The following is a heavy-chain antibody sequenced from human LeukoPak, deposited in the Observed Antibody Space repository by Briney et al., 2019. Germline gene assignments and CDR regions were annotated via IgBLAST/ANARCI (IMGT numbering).Heavy chain of an antibody. J-gene: IGHJ4*02. CDR2: IRYDGSEK. CDR1: GFIFSNYG. Sequence: GGSLRLSCGASGFIFSNYGIHWVRHAPGKGPEWVAFIRYDGSEKYYADSVKGRFTISRDNSKNTLYLQMNSLRTEDTAVYYCAKGLGYFSDYWGQGILVIVSS. D-gene: IGHD3-22*01. CDR3: AKGLGYFSDY. V-gene: IGHV3-30*02.